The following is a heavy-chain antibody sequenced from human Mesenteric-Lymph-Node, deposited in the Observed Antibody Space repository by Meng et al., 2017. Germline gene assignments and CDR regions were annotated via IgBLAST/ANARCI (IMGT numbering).Heavy chain of an antibody. CDR2: IYYSGST. CDR1: GGSISSSSYY. V-gene: IGHV4-39*07. J-gene: IGHJ5*02. Sequence: SETLSLTCTVSGGSISSSSYYWGWSRQPPGKGLEWIGSIYYSGSTYYNPSLKSRVTISVDTSKNQFSLKLSSVTAADTAVYYCARDHGSSWYRWFDPWGQGTLVTVSS. CDR3: ARDHGSSWYRWFDP. D-gene: IGHD6-13*01.